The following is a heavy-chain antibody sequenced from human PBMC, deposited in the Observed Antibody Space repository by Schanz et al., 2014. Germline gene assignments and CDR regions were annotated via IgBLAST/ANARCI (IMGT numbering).Heavy chain of an antibody. CDR2: ISPYNGNT. CDR3: ATMWGYCTATACQILEVLDV. J-gene: IGHJ3*01. D-gene: IGHD2-8*02. Sequence: QVQLVQSGAEVKKPGASVKVSCKASGYTFTSYGISWVRQAPGQGLEWMGWISPYNGNTNYAQKLQGRVTMTTDTSTSTAYMELSSLRSEDTAVYYCATMWGYCTATACQILEVLDVWGQGTMVTVSS. CDR1: GYTFTSYG. V-gene: IGHV1-18*01.